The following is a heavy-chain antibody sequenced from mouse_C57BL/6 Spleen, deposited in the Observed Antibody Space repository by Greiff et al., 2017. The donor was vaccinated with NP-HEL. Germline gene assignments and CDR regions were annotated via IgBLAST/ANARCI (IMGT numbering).Heavy chain of an antibody. Sequence: QVQLQQSGAELVKPGASVKISCKASGYAFSSYWMNWVKQRPGKGLEWIGQIYPGDGDTNYNGKFKGKATLTADKSSSTAYMQLSSLTSEDSAVYCCARGGGYGSSYSAWFAYWGQGTLVTVSA. D-gene: IGHD1-1*01. V-gene: IGHV1-80*01. CDR1: GYAFSSYW. CDR3: ARGGGYGSSYSAWFAY. J-gene: IGHJ3*01. CDR2: IYPGDGDT.